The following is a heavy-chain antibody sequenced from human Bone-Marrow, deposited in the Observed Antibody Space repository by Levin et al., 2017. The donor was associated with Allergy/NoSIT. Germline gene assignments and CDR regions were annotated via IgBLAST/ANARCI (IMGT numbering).Heavy chain of an antibody. Sequence: PSETLSLTCTVSGGSISSYYWSWIRQPPGKGLEWIGYIYYSGSTNYNPSLKSRVTISVDTSKNQFSLKLSSVTAADTAVYYCARAGGSSSWTNWFDPWGQGTLVTVSS. V-gene: IGHV4-59*01. CDR1: GGSISSYY. D-gene: IGHD6-13*01. CDR3: ARAGGSSSWTNWFDP. CDR2: IYYSGST. J-gene: IGHJ5*02.